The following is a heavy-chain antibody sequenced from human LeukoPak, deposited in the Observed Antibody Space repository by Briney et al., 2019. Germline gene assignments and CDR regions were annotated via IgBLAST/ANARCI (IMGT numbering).Heavy chain of an antibody. CDR2: ISYDGSNK. D-gene: IGHD1-26*01. J-gene: IGHJ6*03. CDR1: GFTFSSYA. V-gene: IGHV3-30*04. CDR3: AKDESGSYRSPFYYYYYYMDV. Sequence: GGSLRLSCAASGFTFSSYAMHWVRQAPGKGLEWVAVISYDGSNKYYADSVKGRFTISRDNSKNTLYLQMNSLRAEDTAVYYCAKDESGSYRSPFYYYYYYMDVWGKGTTVTISS.